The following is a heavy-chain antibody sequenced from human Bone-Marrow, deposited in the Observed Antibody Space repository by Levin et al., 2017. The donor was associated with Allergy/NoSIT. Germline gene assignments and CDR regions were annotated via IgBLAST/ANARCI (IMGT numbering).Heavy chain of an antibody. CDR1: GGSISSGGYH. CDR2: IYYSGST. V-gene: IGHV4-31*03. J-gene: IGHJ5*01. Sequence: PSETLSLTCTVSGGSISSGGYHWSWIRQHAGQGLEWIGYIYYSGSTYYTPSLQSRAMISLDTSKNQFSLKVTSATAADAAVYYCAREDGSTWDSWGQGTLVTVSS. D-gene: IGHD5-24*01. CDR3: AREDGSTWDS.